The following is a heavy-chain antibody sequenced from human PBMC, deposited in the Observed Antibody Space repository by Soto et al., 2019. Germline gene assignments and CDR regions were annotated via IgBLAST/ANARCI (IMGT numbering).Heavy chain of an antibody. Sequence: ASETLSLTCAVYGGSFSGYYWSWIRQPPGKGLEWIGEINHSGSTNYNPSVKSRVTISVDTSKNQFSLKLSSVTAADTAVYYCARATSAAALYGMDVWGQGATVTVSS. J-gene: IGHJ6*02. CDR3: ARATSAAALYGMDV. CDR2: INHSGST. CDR1: GGSFSGYY. V-gene: IGHV4-34*01. D-gene: IGHD6-13*01.